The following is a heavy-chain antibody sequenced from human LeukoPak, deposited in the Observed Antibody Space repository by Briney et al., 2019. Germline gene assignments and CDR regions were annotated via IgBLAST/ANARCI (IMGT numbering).Heavy chain of an antibody. J-gene: IGHJ4*02. V-gene: IGHV1-8*01. D-gene: IGHD3-22*01. CDR1: GYTFPSFE. CDR3: ARGGKYYYDSSGYPFDY. Sequence: ASVKVSCKASGYTFPSFEINWVRQATGQGLEWMGWMNPNSGNTDFAQKFQGRVTMTRDTSISTAYMELSRLRSEDTAVYYCARGGKYYYDSSGYPFDYWGQGTLVTVSS. CDR2: MNPNSGNT.